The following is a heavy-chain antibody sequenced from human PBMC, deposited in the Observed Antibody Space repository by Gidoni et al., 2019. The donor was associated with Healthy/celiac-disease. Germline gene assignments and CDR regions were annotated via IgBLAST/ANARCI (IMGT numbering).Heavy chain of an antibody. V-gene: IGHV3-48*02. CDR3: ARVGSIAPGNWFDP. Sequence: EVQLVESGGGLVQPGGSLRLSCAASGFTFSSYSMNWVRQAPGKGLEWVSYSRRSSSTIYYADSVKGRFTSSRDNAKNSLDLQMNSLRDEDTAVYYCARVGSIAPGNWFDPWGQGTLVTVSS. CDR1: GFTFSSYS. J-gene: IGHJ5*02. CDR2: SRRSSSTI. D-gene: IGHD6-6*01.